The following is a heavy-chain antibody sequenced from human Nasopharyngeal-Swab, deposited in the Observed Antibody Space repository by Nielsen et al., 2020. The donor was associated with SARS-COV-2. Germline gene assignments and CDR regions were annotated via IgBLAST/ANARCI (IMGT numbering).Heavy chain of an antibody. D-gene: IGHD1-26*01. Sequence: GESLKISCAASGFTASSNYMSWVRQAPGKGLEWVSVIYSGGSTYYADSVKGRFTISRDNSKNTLYLQMNSLRAEDTAVYYCARWEPHDAFDIWGQGTMVTVSS. CDR3: ARWEPHDAFDI. CDR1: GFTASSNY. V-gene: IGHV3-53*01. J-gene: IGHJ3*02. CDR2: IYSGGST.